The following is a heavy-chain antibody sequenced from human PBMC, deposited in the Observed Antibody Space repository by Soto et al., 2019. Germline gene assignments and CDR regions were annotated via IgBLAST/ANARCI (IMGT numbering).Heavy chain of an antibody. CDR1: GFTFSSYS. J-gene: IGHJ6*02. CDR3: AKDLGGSGSQYYYYYYGMDV. V-gene: IGHV3-48*01. CDR2: ISSSSSTI. Sequence: GGSLRLSCAASGFTFSSYSMNWVRQAPGKGLEWVSYISSSSSTIYYADSVKGRFTISRDNSKNTLYLQMNSLRAEETAVYYCAKDLGGSGSQYYYYYYGMDVWGQGTTVTVSS. D-gene: IGHD3-10*01.